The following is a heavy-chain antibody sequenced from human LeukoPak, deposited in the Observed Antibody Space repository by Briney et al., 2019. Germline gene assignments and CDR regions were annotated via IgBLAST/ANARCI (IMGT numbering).Heavy chain of an antibody. CDR3: AKGGSEYQLLSAFDY. D-gene: IGHD2-2*01. Sequence: GGSLRLSCAASGFTFDDYAMHWVRQAPGKGLEWVSGISWNSGSIGYADSVKGRFTISRDNAKNSLYLQMNSLRAEGTALYYCAKGGSEYQLLSAFDYWGQGTLVTVSS. J-gene: IGHJ4*02. CDR2: ISWNSGSI. V-gene: IGHV3-9*01. CDR1: GFTFDDYA.